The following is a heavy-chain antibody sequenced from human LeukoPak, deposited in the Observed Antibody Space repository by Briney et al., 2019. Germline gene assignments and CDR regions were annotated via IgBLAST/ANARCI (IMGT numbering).Heavy chain of an antibody. CDR1: GGSFSGYY. D-gene: IGHD3-9*01. CDR2: INHSGST. V-gene: IGHV4-34*01. J-gene: IGHJ5*02. CDR3: ARGGNYDILTGLHWFDP. Sequence: PSETLSLTCAVYGGSFSGYYWSWIRQPPGKGLEWIGEINHSGSTNYNPSLKNRVTISVDTSKNQFSMKLSSVTAADTAVYYCARGGNYDILTGLHWFDPWGQGSLVTVSS.